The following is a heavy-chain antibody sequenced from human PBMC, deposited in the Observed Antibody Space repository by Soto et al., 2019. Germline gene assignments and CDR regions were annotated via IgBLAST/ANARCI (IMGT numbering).Heavy chain of an antibody. CDR1: GFTFSDYY. CDR2: ISSSSSYT. CDR3: ARETRDGYSPAFDY. D-gene: IGHD4-4*01. V-gene: IGHV3-11*06. Sequence: GGSLRLSCAASGFTFSDYYMSWIRQAPGKGLEWVSYISSSSSYTNYADSVKGRFTISRDNAKNSLYLQMNSLRAEDTAVYYCARETRDGYSPAFDYWGQGTLVTVSS. J-gene: IGHJ4*02.